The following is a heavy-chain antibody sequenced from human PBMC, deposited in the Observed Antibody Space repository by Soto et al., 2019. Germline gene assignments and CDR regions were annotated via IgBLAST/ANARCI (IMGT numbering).Heavy chain of an antibody. J-gene: IGHJ4*02. CDR1: GGSFSGYY. Sequence: SETLSLTCAVYGGSFSGYYWSWIRQPPGKGLEWIGEINHSGSTNYNPSLKSRVTISVDTSKNQFSLKLSSVTAADTAVYYCARGRGGCSGGSCYGNHFDYWGQGTLVTVSS. CDR2: INHSGST. V-gene: IGHV4-34*01. CDR3: ARGRGGCSGGSCYGNHFDY. D-gene: IGHD2-15*01.